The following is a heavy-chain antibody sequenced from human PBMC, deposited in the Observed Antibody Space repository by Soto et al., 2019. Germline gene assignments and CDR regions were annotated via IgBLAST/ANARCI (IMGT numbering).Heavy chain of an antibody. J-gene: IGHJ4*02. V-gene: IGHV5-51*01. CDR3: ARGGVSTRTFDY. Sequence: PWESLKISCNGSGYKFAGYWIAWFLQMPGKGLELIGIIYPSDSDTRYRPSFQGQVTISADKSISSAYLQWSSLRASDTAMYYCARGGVSTRTFDYWGQGTPVTVSS. CDR2: IYPSDSDT. CDR1: GYKFAGYW. D-gene: IGHD3-3*01.